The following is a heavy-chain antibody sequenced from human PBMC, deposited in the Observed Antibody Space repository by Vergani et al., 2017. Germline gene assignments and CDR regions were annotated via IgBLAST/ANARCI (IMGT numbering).Heavy chain of an antibody. J-gene: IGHJ6*03. D-gene: IGHD3-3*01. V-gene: IGHV3-48*01. CDR3: ARDSTYDFWSGYYTGYYYYYMDV. Sequence: EVQLVESGGGLVQPGGSLRLSCAASGFTFSSYSMNWVRQAPGKGLEWVSYISSSSSTIYYADSVKGRFTISRDNAKNSLYLQMNSLRAEDTAVYYCARDSTYDFWSGYYTGYYYYYMDVWGKGTTVTVSS. CDR1: GFTFSSYS. CDR2: ISSSSSTI.